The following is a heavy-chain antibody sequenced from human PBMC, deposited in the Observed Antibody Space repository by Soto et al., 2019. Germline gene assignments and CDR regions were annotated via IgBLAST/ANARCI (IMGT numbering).Heavy chain of an antibody. CDR3: SKNGTTRFAA. J-gene: IGHJ5*02. V-gene: IGHV1-18*01. D-gene: IGHD1-1*01. CDR1: GYSFYNSG. CDR2: ISVYSGYA. Sequence: QVQLVQSGPELKKPGASVKVSCKTSGYSFYNSGISWVRQAPGQGLEWMGWISVYSGYAHYAQKFQGRVIMTADAFTSTSYMELRGLRSDDTAMYYCSKNGTTRFAAWGQGTLVTVSS.